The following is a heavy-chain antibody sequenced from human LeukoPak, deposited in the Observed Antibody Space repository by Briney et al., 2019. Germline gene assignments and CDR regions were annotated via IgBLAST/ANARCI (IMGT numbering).Heavy chain of an antibody. D-gene: IGHD2-15*01. CDR2: ISGSSIDR. Sequence: GGSLRLSCGASAFTFGDYYMSWIRQAPGKGLEWVSHISGSSIDRKYADSVKGRFTVSRDNAKNLLYLQINSLRAEDTAVYYCARRWSDAFDMWGQGTMVTVSS. V-gene: IGHV3-11*06. J-gene: IGHJ3*02. CDR1: AFTFGDYY. CDR3: ARRWSDAFDM.